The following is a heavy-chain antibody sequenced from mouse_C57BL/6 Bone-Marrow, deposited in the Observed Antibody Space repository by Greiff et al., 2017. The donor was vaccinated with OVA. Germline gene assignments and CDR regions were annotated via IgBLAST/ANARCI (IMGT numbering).Heavy chain of an antibody. CDR1: GFNIKDDY. J-gene: IGHJ3*01. V-gene: IGHV14-4*01. CDR2: IDPENGDT. Sequence: EVHLVESGAELVRPGASVKLSCTASGFNIKDDYMHWVKQRPEQGLEWIGWIDPENGDTEYDSKFPGKATLTAEQSYNNAYLQLSSLTSEDTAVYYCTTGGFSYYYWGQGTLVTVSA. D-gene: IGHD1-1*01. CDR3: TTGGFSYYY.